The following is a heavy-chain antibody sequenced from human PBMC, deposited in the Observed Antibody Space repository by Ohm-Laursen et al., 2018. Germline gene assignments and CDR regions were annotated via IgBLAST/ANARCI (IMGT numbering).Heavy chain of an antibody. J-gene: IGHJ4*02. CDR1: GFTFSNAW. Sequence: GSLRLSCSASGFTFSNAWMSWVRQAPGKGLEWVGRIKSKTDDETTDYAAPVKGRFTISRDDSRNTLYLQMNSLKTEDTAVYYCTTGLTSRSGSGSYYYFDYWGQGTLVTVSS. D-gene: IGHD3-10*01. CDR3: TTGLTSRSGSGSYYYFDY. V-gene: IGHV3-15*01. CDR2: IKSKTDDETT.